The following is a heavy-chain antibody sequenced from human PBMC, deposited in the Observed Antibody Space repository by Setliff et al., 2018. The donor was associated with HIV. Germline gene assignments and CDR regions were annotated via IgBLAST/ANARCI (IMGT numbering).Heavy chain of an antibody. CDR3: ARVRLTMIMMVDYFDQ. V-gene: IGHV4-34*01. D-gene: IGHD3-22*01. CDR1: GGSLSGYY. J-gene: IGHJ4*02. CDR2: VHYTGRT. Sequence: PSETLSLTCAVYGGSLSGYYWSWIRQSPEKGLEWIGEVHYTGRTSYDPPFKSRVIISVDMSKSQFSLSLISVTAADTAVYYCARVRLTMIMMVDYFDQWGQGTLVTVSS.